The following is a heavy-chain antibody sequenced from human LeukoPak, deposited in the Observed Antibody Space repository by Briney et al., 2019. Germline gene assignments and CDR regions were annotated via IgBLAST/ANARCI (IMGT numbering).Heavy chain of an antibody. D-gene: IGHD3-10*01. CDR1: GFTLSNYG. Sequence: QAGGSLRLSCAASGFTLSNYGMHWVRQAPGKGLEWVAVISYDGSNKYYADSVKGRFTISRDNSKNTLYLQMNSLRAEDTAVYYCAKDGNCYGSGWDYYYYGMDVWGQGTTVTVSS. CDR2: ISYDGSNK. J-gene: IGHJ6*02. V-gene: IGHV3-30*18. CDR3: AKDGNCYGSGWDYYYYGMDV.